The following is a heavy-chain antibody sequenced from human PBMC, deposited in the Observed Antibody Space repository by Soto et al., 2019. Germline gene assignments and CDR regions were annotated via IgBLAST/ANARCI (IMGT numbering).Heavy chain of an antibody. V-gene: IGHV4-31*03. D-gene: IGHD3-3*01. CDR1: GASLDGGGYY. J-gene: IGHJ5*02. Sequence: QVQLQESGPGLVKPSQTLSLACSVSGASLDGGGYYWSWIRQYPGKALEWIGFIYFTGTTYYNPSLRNRVTMSVDMSKNQFSLELTSVTAADTAIYYCARAGHASLEWLDPWGQGSLVTVSS. CDR2: IYFTGTT. CDR3: ARAGHASLEWLDP.